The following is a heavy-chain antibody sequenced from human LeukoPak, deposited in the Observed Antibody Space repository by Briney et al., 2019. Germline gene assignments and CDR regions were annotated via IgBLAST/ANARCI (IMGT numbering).Heavy chain of an antibody. J-gene: IGHJ6*02. V-gene: IGHV4-34*01. CDR2: INHSGST. CDR3: ARGLLDSPYGSARPVYYYYGMDV. D-gene: IGHD3-10*01. CDR1: GGSFSGYY. Sequence: PSETLSLTCAVYGGSFSGYYWSWIRQPPGKGLEWIGEINHSGSTNYNPSLKSRVTISVDTSKNQFSLKLSSVTAADTAVYYCARGLLDSPYGSARPVYYYYGMDVWGQGTTVTVS.